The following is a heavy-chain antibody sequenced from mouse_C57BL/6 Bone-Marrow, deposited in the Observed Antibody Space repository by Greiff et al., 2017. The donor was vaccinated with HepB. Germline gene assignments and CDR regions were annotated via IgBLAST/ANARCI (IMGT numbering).Heavy chain of an antibody. V-gene: IGHV5-16*01. CDR1: GFTFSDYY. D-gene: IGHD2-10*01. J-gene: IGHJ2*01. Sequence: EVKLVESEGGLVQPGSSMKLSCTASGFTFSDYYMAWVRQVPEKGLEWVANINYDGSSTYYLDSLKSRFIISRDNAKNILYLQMSSLKSEDTATYYCARSTYYGLDYWGQGTTLTVSS. CDR3: ARSTYYGLDY. CDR2: INYDGSST.